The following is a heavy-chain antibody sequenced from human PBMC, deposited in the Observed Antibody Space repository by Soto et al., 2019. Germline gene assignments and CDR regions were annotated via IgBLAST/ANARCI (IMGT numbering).Heavy chain of an antibody. V-gene: IGHV3-23*01. CDR3: AKPEGLHYFYGMDV. CDR2: VNDDGDKS. J-gene: IGHJ6*02. D-gene: IGHD2-15*01. CDR1: GFTFHIYV. Sequence: GGSLRLSCAASGFTFHIYVMSWVRQAPGKGLEWVSGVNDDGDKSYYGDSVRGRFTISRDNSKRMMYLEMNSLRAEDTAIYYCAKPEGLHYFYGMDVWGHGTAVTVSS.